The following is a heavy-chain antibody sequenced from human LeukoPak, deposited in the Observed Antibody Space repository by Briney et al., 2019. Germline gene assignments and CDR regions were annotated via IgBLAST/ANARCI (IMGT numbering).Heavy chain of an antibody. D-gene: IGHD3-9*01. CDR3: AKDNYVLRSFGWPRD. CDR1: GFGFSSYG. J-gene: IGHJ4*02. V-gene: IGHV3-30*18. Sequence: QPGRSLRLSCVASGFGFSSYGMHWVRQAPGKGPEWLGDISYDGSKQHYATSVRGRFTISRDDSKNTLYLQMNSLRAEDTAVYYCAKDNYVLRSFGWPRDWGQGILVMVSS. CDR2: ISYDGSKQ.